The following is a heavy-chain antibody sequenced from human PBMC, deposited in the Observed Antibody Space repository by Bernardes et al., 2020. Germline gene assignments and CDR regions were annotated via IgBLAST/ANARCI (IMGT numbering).Heavy chain of an antibody. D-gene: IGHD2-21*02. CDR2: ISAYNGNT. V-gene: IGHV1-18*01. CDR3: ARAYCGGDCYTTWDY. J-gene: IGHJ4*02. Sequence: ASVKVSCKASGYTFTSYGISWVRQAPGQGLEWMGWISAYNGNTNYAQKLQGRVTMTTDTSTSTAYMELRSLRSDDTAVYYCARAYCGGDCYTTWDYWGQGTLVTVSS. CDR1: GYTFTSYG.